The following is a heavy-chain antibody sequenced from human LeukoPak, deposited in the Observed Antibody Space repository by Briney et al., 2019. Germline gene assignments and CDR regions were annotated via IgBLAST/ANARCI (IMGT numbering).Heavy chain of an antibody. J-gene: IGHJ3*02. Sequence: PSETLSLTCTVSGGSISSYYWSWIRQPPGKGLEWIGYIYYSGSTNYNPPLKSRVTISVDTSKNQFSLKLSSVTAADTAVYYCARGMYYYDSSGYDAFGIWGQGTMVTVSS. CDR3: ARGMYYYDSSGYDAFGI. D-gene: IGHD3-22*01. V-gene: IGHV4-59*01. CDR1: GGSISSYY. CDR2: IYYSGST.